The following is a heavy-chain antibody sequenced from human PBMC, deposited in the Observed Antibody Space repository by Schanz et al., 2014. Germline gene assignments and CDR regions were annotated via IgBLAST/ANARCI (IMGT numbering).Heavy chain of an antibody. CDR2: IYIGGNT. Sequence: EVQLAESGGGLVQPGGSLRLSCAASGFTFSSYAMSWVRQAPGKGLEWVSFIYIGGNTYYADSVKGRFTISRDNSKNTVYIQMNSLRAEDTALYYCARDRRNADLDYWGQGTLVTVSS. J-gene: IGHJ4*02. D-gene: IGHD1-1*01. CDR1: GFTFSSYA. V-gene: IGHV3-66*01. CDR3: ARDRRNADLDY.